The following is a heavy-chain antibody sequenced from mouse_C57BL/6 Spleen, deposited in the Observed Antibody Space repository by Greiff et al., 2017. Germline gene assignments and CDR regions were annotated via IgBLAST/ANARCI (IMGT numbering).Heavy chain of an antibody. CDR2: IDPANGNT. V-gene: IGHV14-3*01. Sequence: VQLKQSVAELVRPGASVKLSCTASGFNIKNTYMHWVKQRPEQGLEWIGRIDPANGNTKYAPKFQGKATITADTSSNTAYLQLSSLTSEDTAIYYCARSAYYGSRHYYAMDYWGQGTSVTVSS. D-gene: IGHD1-1*01. J-gene: IGHJ4*01. CDR1: GFNIKNTY. CDR3: ARSAYYGSRHYYAMDY.